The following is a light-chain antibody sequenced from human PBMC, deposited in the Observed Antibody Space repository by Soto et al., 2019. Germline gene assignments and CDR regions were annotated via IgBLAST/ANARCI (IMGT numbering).Light chain of an antibody. V-gene: IGKV3D-20*01. Sequence: ESGWILTPTTLTLPPGEGAPLSCGASQGVSSSYLAWYQQRPGLAPRLLIYDASTRATGIPDRFSGSGSGTDFTLTISRLEPEDFAVYYCQQYGSSPLTFGGGTRWIS. CDR1: QGVSSSY. J-gene: IGKJ4*01. CDR2: DAS. CDR3: QQYGSSPLT.